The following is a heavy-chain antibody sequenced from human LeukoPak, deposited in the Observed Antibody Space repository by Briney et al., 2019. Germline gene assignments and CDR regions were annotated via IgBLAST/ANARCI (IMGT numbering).Heavy chain of an antibody. V-gene: IGHV4-4*07. CDR2: IYTSGST. CDR3: AREAGYCSGGSCYSVWYYYYYMDV. Sequence: PSETLSLTCTVSGGSISSYYWSWIRQPAGKGLEWIGRIYTSGSTNYNPSLKSRVTMSVDTSKNQFSLKLSSVTAADTAVYYCAREAGYCSGGSCYSVWYYYYYMDVWGKGTTVTISS. J-gene: IGHJ6*03. D-gene: IGHD2-15*01. CDR1: GGSISSYY.